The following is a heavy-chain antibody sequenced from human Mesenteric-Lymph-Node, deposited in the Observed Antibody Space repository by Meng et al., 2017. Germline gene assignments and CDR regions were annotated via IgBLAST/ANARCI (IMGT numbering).Heavy chain of an antibody. CDR2: IIPIFGTA. J-gene: IGHJ3*02. CDR3: ARGGATIDDAFDI. CDR1: GCTFSSYA. V-gene: IGHV1-69*05. D-gene: IGHD5-24*01. Sequence: SVKVSCKASGCTFSSYAISWVRQAPGQGLEWMGGIIPIFGTANYAQKFQGRVTITTDESTSTAYMELSSLRSEDTAVYYCARGGATIDDAFDIWGQGTMVTVSS.